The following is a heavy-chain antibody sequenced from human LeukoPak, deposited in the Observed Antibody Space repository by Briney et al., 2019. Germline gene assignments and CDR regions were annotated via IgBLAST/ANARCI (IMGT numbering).Heavy chain of an antibody. CDR2: IRADGGYT. Sequence: GGSLRLSCAASVFTFSSYWMHWVRQAPWKGLVHLSRIRADGGYTSHADSVKGRFAISRDNARNTLYLQMDNLRAEDTAVYYCTRGQGSYSDYWGQGTLVTVSS. J-gene: IGHJ4*02. CDR3: TRGQGSYSDY. V-gene: IGHV3-74*01. CDR1: VFTFSSYW. D-gene: IGHD1-26*01.